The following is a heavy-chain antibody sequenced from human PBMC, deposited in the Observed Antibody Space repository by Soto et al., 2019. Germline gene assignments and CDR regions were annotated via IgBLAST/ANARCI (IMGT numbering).Heavy chain of an antibody. Sequence: STETLSLTCTVYGGSISGYYWSWIRQPAGKGLEWIGRIYTSGSTNYNPSLKSRVTLSVDTSKNQFSLKLTSVTAADTAVYYCARVGGYEVQGNNWLHPSGQGTIVTVYS. V-gene: IGHV4-4*07. D-gene: IGHD5-12*01. CDR2: IYTSGST. J-gene: IGHJ5*02. CDR3: ARVGGYEVQGNNWLHP. CDR1: GGSISGYY.